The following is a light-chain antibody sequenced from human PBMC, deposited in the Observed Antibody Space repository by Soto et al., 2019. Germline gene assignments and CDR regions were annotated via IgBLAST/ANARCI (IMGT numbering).Light chain of an antibody. Sequence: QSALTQPASVSGSPGQSITISCTGTSSDVGGYNYVSWYQHHPGKAPKLMIYEVSNRPSGVSNRFSVSKSGNTASLTISGLQAEDEADYYCSSYTSSSTPYVFGTGTKVTVL. CDR1: SSDVGGYNY. V-gene: IGLV2-14*01. CDR3: SSYTSSSTPYV. J-gene: IGLJ1*01. CDR2: EVS.